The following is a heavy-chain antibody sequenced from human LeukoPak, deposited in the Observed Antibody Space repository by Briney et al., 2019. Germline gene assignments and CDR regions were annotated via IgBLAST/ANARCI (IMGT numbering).Heavy chain of an antibody. J-gene: IGHJ4*02. V-gene: IGHV4-39*07. D-gene: IGHD2-2*01. Sequence: SETLSLTCTVSGGSISRSIYYWGWIRQPPGKGLEWVGSISYIGTTYYNPSLKSRVIISVDTSKNNFSLKLSSVTAADTAFYYCARIRYCGGISCYYIDYWGQGTLVTVSA. CDR3: ARIRYCGGISCYYIDY. CDR1: GGSISRSIYY. CDR2: ISYIGTT.